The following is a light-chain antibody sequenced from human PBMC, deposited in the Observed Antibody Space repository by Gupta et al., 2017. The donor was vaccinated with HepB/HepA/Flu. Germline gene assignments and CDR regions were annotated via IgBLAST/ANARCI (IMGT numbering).Light chain of an antibody. CDR3: AAWDTTINGPV. CDR2: GDS. J-gene: IGLJ2*01. Sequence: QSVLTQPPSASGPPGQRLTTACSGSSSITGSTTVNWYQQIPGTAPKLLIYGDSQRPSGVPDRFSGSKSGTTASLTISGLDAEDEADYYCAAWDTTINGPVFGGGTKLTVL. V-gene: IGLV1-44*01. CDR1: SSITGSTT.